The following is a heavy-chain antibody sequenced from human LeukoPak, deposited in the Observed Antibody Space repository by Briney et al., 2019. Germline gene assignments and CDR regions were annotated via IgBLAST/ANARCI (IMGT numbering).Heavy chain of an antibody. CDR1: GFTVSSNY. D-gene: IGHD3-10*01. V-gene: IGHV3-53*01. J-gene: IGHJ6*04. CDR3: ARYLLDTSITDYYFDGMDV. Sequence: GGSLRLSCAASGFTVSSNYMNWVRQAPGKGLEWVSFMYIVGSIYYADSVQGRFTISRDNSKNTLYLQMNSLRAEDTAVYYCARYLLDTSITDYYFDGMDVWGKGTTVTVCS. CDR2: MYIVGSI.